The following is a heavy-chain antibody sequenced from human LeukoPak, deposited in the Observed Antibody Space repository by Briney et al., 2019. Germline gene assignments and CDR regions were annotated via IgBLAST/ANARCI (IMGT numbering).Heavy chain of an antibody. V-gene: IGHV4-38-2*02. Sequence: SETLSLTCTVSGYSISSGYYWGWIRQPPGKGLEWIGSIYHSGSTYYNPSLKSRVTISVDTSKNQFSLKLSSVTAADTAVYYCARDGEITMVREGPNWFDPWGQGTLVTVSS. J-gene: IGHJ5*02. CDR2: IYHSGST. CDR3: ARDGEITMVREGPNWFDP. D-gene: IGHD3-10*01. CDR1: GYSISSGYY.